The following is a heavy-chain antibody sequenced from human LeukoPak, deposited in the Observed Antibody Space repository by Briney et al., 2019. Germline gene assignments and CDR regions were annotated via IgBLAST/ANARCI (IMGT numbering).Heavy chain of an antibody. CDR1: GFTLSNAW. J-gene: IGHJ4*02. V-gene: IGHV3-15*01. CDR3: TTPYYDYVWGSYRPFDY. D-gene: IGHD3-16*02. CDR2: IKSKTDGGTT. Sequence: PGGSLRLSCVASGFTLSNAWMSWVRQAPGKGLEWVGRIKSKTDGGTTDYAAPVKGRFTISRDDSKNTLYLQMNSLKTEDTAVYYCTTPYYDYVWGSYRPFDYWGQGTLVTVSS.